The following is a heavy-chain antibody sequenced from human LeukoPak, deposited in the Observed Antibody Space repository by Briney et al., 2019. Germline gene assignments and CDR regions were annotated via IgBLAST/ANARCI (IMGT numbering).Heavy chain of an antibody. V-gene: IGHV1-69*01. CDR3: ARVERHDSLYNGMDV. CDR2: IIPIFGTT. J-gene: IGHJ6*02. Sequence: SVKVSCKASGGTCSSYAISWVRQAPGQGLEWMGGIIPIFGTTNYAQKFQGRVTITADESTSTAYMELSSLRSEDTAVYYCARVERHDSLYNGMDVWGQGTTVTVSS. D-gene: IGHD1-1*01. CDR1: GGTCSSYA.